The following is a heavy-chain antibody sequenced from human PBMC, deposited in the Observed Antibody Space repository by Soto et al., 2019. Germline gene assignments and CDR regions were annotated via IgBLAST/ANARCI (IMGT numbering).Heavy chain of an antibody. Sequence: QVQLVQSGAEVKKPGSSVKVSCKTSGGLFSVFSFNWVRQAPGQGLEWLGGVLPITGSTDYAQKFQGRLTITADRSTSTIHMELSRRTSDASANYYVATIRARGGPLRYEDRGQGTLISVSS. CDR3: ATIRARGGPLRYED. V-gene: IGHV1-69*06. CDR1: GGLFSVFS. D-gene: IGHD3-9*01. J-gene: IGHJ4*01. CDR2: VLPITGST.